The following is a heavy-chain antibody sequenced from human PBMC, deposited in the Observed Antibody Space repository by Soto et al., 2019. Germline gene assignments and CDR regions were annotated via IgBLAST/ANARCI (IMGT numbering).Heavy chain of an antibody. CDR2: SISIFGTA. V-gene: IGHV1-69*01. CDR3: ARGYYYGSGRTRAYYYYYYGMDV. D-gene: IGHD3-10*01. Sequence: GASVGVSWKSCLVTFSSSAIIWVRQTPGQGPEGKGGSISIFGTANYAQKFQGRVTITADESTSTAYMELSSLRSEDTAVYYCARGYYYGSGRTRAYYYYYYGMDVWGQGTTVTVSS. J-gene: IGHJ6*02. CDR1: LVTFSSSA.